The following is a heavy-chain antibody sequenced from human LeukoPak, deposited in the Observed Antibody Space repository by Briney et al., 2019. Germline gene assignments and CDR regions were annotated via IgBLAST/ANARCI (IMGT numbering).Heavy chain of an antibody. D-gene: IGHD3-9*01. CDR3: ARDWWGNDILTGDNWLDP. Sequence: ASVKVSCKSSGYPFTVCSMNRGRQAPGQGLEWMGRINVNSCGTTITEKFQGRVTMTRDTSISTAYMELSRLRSDDTAVYYCARDWWGNDILTGDNWLDPWGQGTLVTVSS. CDR2: INVNSCGT. CDR1: GYPFTVCS. J-gene: IGHJ5*02. V-gene: IGHV1-2*06.